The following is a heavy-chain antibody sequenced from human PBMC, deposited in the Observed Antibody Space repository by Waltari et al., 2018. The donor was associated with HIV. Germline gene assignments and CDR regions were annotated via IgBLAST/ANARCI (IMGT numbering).Heavy chain of an antibody. D-gene: IGHD1-26*01. Sequence: EVQLVESGGGLIQPGGSLRLSCAASGFTVSSNYMSWVRQAPGKGLEGASVIYSGGRTNYADSVKGRFTISRDNSKNTLYLQMNSLRAEDTAVYYCARLGIVGATRTFDYWGQGTLVTVSS. CDR2: IYSGGRT. V-gene: IGHV3-53*01. CDR1: GFTVSSNY. J-gene: IGHJ4*02. CDR3: ARLGIVGATRTFDY.